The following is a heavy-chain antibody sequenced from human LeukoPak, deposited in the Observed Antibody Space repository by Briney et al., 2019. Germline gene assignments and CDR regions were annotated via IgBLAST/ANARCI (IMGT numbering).Heavy chain of an antibody. J-gene: IGHJ5*02. CDR2: IDKKDKGYATAT. CDR3: TRDSGTYNWFDP. Sequence: GGSLKLSCAASGFTFSGSAIHWVRQSSGKGLEWVCQIDKKDKGYATATAYAASAKGRFTISRDDSINTAYLQMKSLKTEDTALYYCTRDSGTYNWFDPWGQGTLVTVSS. D-gene: IGHD1-26*01. CDR1: GFTFSGSA. V-gene: IGHV3-73*01.